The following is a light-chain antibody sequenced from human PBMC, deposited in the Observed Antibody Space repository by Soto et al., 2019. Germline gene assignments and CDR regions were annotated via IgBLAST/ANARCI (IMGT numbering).Light chain of an antibody. V-gene: IGLV2-14*01. J-gene: IGLJ1*01. CDR1: SSDVGGYNY. CDR2: DVS. CDR3: SSYTSSSTLYV. Sequence: QSALTQPASVSGSPGQSITISCTGTSSDVGGYNYVSWYQQHPGKAPKLMIYDVSNRPSWVSNRFSGSKSGNTASLTISGLHAEDEAEYYCSSYTSSSTLYVFGTGTKLTVL.